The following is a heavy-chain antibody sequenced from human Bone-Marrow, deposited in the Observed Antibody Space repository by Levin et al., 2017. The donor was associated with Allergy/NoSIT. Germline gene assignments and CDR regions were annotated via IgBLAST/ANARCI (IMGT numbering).Heavy chain of an antibody. J-gene: IGHJ4*02. CDR1: GDSVSSNSAA. Sequence: SSETLSLTCAISGDSVSSNSAAWSWIRQSPSRGLEWLGRTYYRSKWYNDYAVSVEGRISINPDTSKNQFSLHLNSVSPEDTAVYYCATFSQGKPLAYWGQGTLVTVSS. CDR3: ATFSQGKPLAY. CDR2: TYYRSKWYN. V-gene: IGHV6-1*01. D-gene: IGHD2/OR15-2a*01.